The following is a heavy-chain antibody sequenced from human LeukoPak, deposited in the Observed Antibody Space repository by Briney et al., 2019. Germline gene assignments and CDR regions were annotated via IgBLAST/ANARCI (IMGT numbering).Heavy chain of an antibody. J-gene: IGHJ4*02. CDR3: ARDQYYYDSSGYRRPPFDY. D-gene: IGHD3-22*01. CDR2: INPSGGST. CDR1: GYTFTSYY. V-gene: IGHV1-46*01. Sequence: ASVKVSSKASGYTFTSYYMHWVRQAPGQGLEWMGIINPSGGSTGYAQKFQGRVTMTTDTSTSTAYMELRSLRSDDTAVYYCARDQYYYDSSGYRRPPFDYWGQGTLVTVSS.